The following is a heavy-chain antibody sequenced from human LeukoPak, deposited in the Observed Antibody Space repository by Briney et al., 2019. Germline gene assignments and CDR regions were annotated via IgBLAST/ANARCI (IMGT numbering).Heavy chain of an antibody. CDR1: GFTFRSYG. V-gene: IGHV3-30*03. CDR3: ARVGDYYDSRGYFDY. J-gene: IGHJ4*02. D-gene: IGHD3-22*01. Sequence: GGSLRLSCAASGFTFRSYGMHWVRQAPGKGLEWVAVISYDGSNKNYADSVKGRFTISRDNSKNTLYLQMNSLRAEDTAVYYCARVGDYYDSRGYFDYWGQGTLVTVSS. CDR2: ISYDGSNK.